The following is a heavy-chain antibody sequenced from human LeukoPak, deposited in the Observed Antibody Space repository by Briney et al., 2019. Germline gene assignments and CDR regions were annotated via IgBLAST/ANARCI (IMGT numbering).Heavy chain of an antibody. D-gene: IGHD6-6*01. V-gene: IGHV6-1*01. CDR2: TYYRSKWYN. CDR3: AREVSGIEVARPGFWFDP. CDR1: GDSVSSNSAA. J-gene: IGHJ5*02. Sequence: SQTLSLTCAISGDSVSSNSAAWNWIRQSPSRGLEWLGRTYYRSKWYNDYAVSVKSRITINPDTSKNQFSLQLNSVTPEDTAVYYCAREVSGIEVARPGFWFDPWGQGTLVTVSS.